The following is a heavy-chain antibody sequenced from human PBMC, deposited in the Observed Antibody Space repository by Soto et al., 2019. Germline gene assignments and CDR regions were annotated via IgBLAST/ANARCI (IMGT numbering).Heavy chain of an antibody. Sequence: LSLTCAASGFTFSSYAMSWVRQAPGKGLEWVSAISGSGGSTYYADSVKGRFTISRDNSKNTLYLQMNSLRAEDTAVYYCARFKDIVVVVAATFGYWGQGTLVTVSS. J-gene: IGHJ4*02. D-gene: IGHD2-15*01. CDR2: ISGSGGST. CDR3: ARFKDIVVVVAATFGY. CDR1: GFTFSSYA. V-gene: IGHV3-23*01.